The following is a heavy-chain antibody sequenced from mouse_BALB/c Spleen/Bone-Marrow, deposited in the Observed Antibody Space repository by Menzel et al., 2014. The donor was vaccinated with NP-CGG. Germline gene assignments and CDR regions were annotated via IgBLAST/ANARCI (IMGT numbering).Heavy chain of an antibody. J-gene: IGHJ4*01. V-gene: IGHV2-9*02. CDR2: IWAGGST. CDR1: GFSLTSYG. Sequence: VQLQESGPGLVAPSQSLSITCTVSGFSLTSYGVHWVRQPPGKGLEWLGVIWAGGSTNYNSALMSRLSISKDNSKSXVFLEMNSLQTDDTAMYYCARDNDYYVDYAMDYWGQGTSVTVSS. CDR3: ARDNDYYVDYAMDY. D-gene: IGHD1-1*01.